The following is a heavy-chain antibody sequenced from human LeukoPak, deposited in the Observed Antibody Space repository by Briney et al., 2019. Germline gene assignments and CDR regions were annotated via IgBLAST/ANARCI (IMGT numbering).Heavy chain of an antibody. V-gene: IGHV5-51*01. D-gene: IGHD6-19*01. CDR1: GYSFTSYW. J-gene: IGHJ6*03. CDR3: ARLYSSGPKIYYYYYYMDV. Sequence: GESLKISCKGSGYSFTSYWIGWVRQMPGKGLEWMGIIYPGDSDTRYSPSFQGQVTISADKSISTAYLRWSSLKASDTAVYYCARLYSSGPKIYYYYYYMDVWGKGTTVTISS. CDR2: IYPGDSDT.